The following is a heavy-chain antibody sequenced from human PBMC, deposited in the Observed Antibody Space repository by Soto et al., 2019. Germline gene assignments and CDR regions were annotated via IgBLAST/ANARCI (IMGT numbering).Heavy chain of an antibody. CDR3: ARVPYGISTSCYRWFDP. CDR1: GGTFSSYA. J-gene: IGHJ5*02. Sequence: QVQLVQSGAEVKKPGSSVKVSCKASGGTFSSYAISWVRQAPGQGLEWMGGIIPIFGTANYAKKFHGRVTVAADDPTSTAYMELSSLRSEDTAVYYCARVPYGISTSCYRWFDPWGQGTLVTVSS. CDR2: IIPIFGTA. D-gene: IGHD2-2*02. V-gene: IGHV1-69*12.